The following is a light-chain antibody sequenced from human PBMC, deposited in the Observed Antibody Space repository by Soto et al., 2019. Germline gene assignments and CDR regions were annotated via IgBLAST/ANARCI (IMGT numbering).Light chain of an antibody. Sequence: QSALTQPPSASGSPGQSLTISCTGTSSDVGFYNFVSWYQQRPGKAPKLEIYEVTKRPSGVPDRFSGSKSGSTASLTVSGLQADDEADYYCASYAGTRLFVFGSGTKLTVL. CDR3: ASYAGTRLFV. CDR2: EVT. J-gene: IGLJ1*01. V-gene: IGLV2-8*01. CDR1: SSDVGFYNF.